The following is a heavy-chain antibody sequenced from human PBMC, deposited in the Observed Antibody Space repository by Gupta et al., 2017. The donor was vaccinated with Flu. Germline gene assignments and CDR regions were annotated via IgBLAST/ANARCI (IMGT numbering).Heavy chain of an antibody. J-gene: IGHJ5*01. D-gene: IGHD3/OR15-3a*01. CDR2: TSDGGGKQ. CDR3: AKGGRHNWTLDGDS. CDR1: GFIFSDYG. Sequence: QVRLVQSGGGVVQPGTTLRLSCAASGFIFSDYGMHWVRQVPGKGLEWVAVTSDGGGKQRYADSVRGRFTISRDNSEKTLIMQMNSLRREDTAVYYCAKGGRHNWTLDGDSWGQGTLVTVSS. V-gene: IGHV3-30*18.